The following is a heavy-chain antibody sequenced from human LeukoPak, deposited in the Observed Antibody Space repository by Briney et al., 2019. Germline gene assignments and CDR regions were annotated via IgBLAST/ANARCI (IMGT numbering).Heavy chain of an antibody. CDR3: AANSYGYPYYFDY. V-gene: IGHV4-34*01. Sequence: SETLSLTCAVYGGSFSGYYWSWIRQPPGKGLEWIGEINHSGSTNYNPSLKSRVTISVDTSKNQFSLKLSSVTAADTAVYYCAANSYGYPYYFDYWGQGTLVTVSS. J-gene: IGHJ4*02. D-gene: IGHD5-18*01. CDR2: INHSGST. CDR1: GGSFSGYY.